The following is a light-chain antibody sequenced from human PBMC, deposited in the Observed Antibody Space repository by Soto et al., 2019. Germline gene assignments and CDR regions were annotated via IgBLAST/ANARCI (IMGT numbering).Light chain of an antibody. Sequence: QSALTQPASVSGSPGLSITISCTGTSSDVGGYKTVSWFRQHPGEAPKLMIYDVNNRPSGVSHRFSGSKSANTASLTISGLQPEDEADYYCSSYTTSSTPFYVFGTGTKVTVL. CDR2: DVN. J-gene: IGLJ1*01. CDR1: SSDVGGYKT. CDR3: SSYTTSSTPFYV. V-gene: IGLV2-14*03.